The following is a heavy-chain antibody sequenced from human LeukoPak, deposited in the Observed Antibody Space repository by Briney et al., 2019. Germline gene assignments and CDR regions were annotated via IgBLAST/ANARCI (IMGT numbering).Heavy chain of an antibody. CDR2: INPNGGST. D-gene: IGHD6-13*01. CDR3: ARVTPGIAAAGSLFEY. CDR1: GYPFTIYY. J-gene: IGHJ4*02. V-gene: IGHV1-46*01. Sequence: ASVTVSCKASGYPFTIYYMHWVRQAPGHGLEWMGIINPNGGSTSYAQKFQGRVTMTRDTSTSTVYMELSSLRSEDTAVYYCARVTPGIAAAGSLFEYWGQGTLVTVSS.